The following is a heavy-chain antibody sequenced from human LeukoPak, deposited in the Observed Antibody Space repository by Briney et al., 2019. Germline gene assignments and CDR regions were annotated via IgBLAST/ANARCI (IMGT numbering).Heavy chain of an antibody. CDR1: GGSISSYY. V-gene: IGHV4-59*01. D-gene: IGHD3-3*01. CDR3: ARVRRFSGYYNVYFDY. J-gene: IGHJ4*02. CDR2: INYSGST. Sequence: TSETLSLTCTVSGGSISSYYWSWIRQPPGKGLEWIGYINYSGSTNCNPSLKSRVTVSVDSSNNQLSLKLRSVTAADTAVHYCARVRRFSGYYNVYFDYWGQGTLVTVSS.